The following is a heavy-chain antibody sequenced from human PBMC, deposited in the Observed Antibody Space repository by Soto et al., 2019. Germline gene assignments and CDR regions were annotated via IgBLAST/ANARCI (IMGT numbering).Heavy chain of an antibody. CDR2: ISWNSGSI. V-gene: IGHV3-9*01. CDR1: GFTFDDYA. Sequence: VRPSCAASGFTFDDYALHWFRQATKNVLEWLSPISWNSGSIDYADAVKGRFSISRDITNNSLAPQMPGLRSEDTDLYYCAKDMGYDLCQLGYFDNWGQGNLVLVSS. J-gene: IGHJ4*02. CDR3: AKDMGYDLCQLGYFDN. D-gene: IGHD5-12*01.